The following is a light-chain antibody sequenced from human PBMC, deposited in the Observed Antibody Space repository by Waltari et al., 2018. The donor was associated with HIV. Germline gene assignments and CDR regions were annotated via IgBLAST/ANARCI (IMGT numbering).Light chain of an antibody. CDR3: LQYNDWPFT. Sequence: EIVMTQSPATLSVSPGERATFSCRASQSVSGDLAWFQQKPGQAPRLLISGASTRATGIAARFSGSGSGTEFTLTISSLQSEDFAVYYCLQYNDWPFTFGPETKVETK. J-gene: IGKJ3*01. CDR2: GAS. CDR1: QSVSGD. V-gene: IGKV3-15*01.